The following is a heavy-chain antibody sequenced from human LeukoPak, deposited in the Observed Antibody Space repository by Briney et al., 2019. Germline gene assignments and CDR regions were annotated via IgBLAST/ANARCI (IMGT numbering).Heavy chain of an antibody. Sequence: GVPVRLFCAASRFTFCSYAMICARDAPGKAPECLSTISCCGGNTFYADSVKGRFTISRDNSKNTLYLQMNSLRAEDTAVYYCAKFPYSGSSTYYGMDVWGQGTTVTVSS. CDR3: AKFPYSGSSTYYGMDV. V-gene: IGHV3-23*01. CDR1: RFTFCSYA. J-gene: IGHJ6*02. D-gene: IGHD1-26*01. CDR2: ISCCGGNT.